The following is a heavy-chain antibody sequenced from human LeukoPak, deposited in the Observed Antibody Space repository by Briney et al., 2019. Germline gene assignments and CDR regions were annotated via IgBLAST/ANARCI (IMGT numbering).Heavy chain of an antibody. Sequence: QPGRSLRLSCAASGFSFSDYAMHWVRQAPGKGLEWVAFISYHGENKYYGDSVEGRFTVTRDNSQNKLYLQMDSLRPEDTAVFYCARGRHSGYDYMLDLWGQGALVIVSS. J-gene: IGHJ5*02. D-gene: IGHD5-12*01. V-gene: IGHV3-30*04. CDR3: ARGRHSGYDYMLDL. CDR2: ISYHGENK. CDR1: GFSFSDYA.